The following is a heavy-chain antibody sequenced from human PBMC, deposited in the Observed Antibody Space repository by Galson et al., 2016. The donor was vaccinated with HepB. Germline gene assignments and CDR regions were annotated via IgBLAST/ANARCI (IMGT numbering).Heavy chain of an antibody. CDR1: GGSISSGGYS. Sequence: TLSLTCTVSGGSISSGGYSWSWIRQPPGKGLEWIGYIYHSGSTYYNPSLKSRVTISVDRSKNQFSLKLSSVTAADTAVYYCARDSRSHGMAAADPWGQGTLVTVSS. D-gene: IGHD6-13*01. J-gene: IGHJ5*02. V-gene: IGHV4-30-2*01. CDR2: IYHSGST. CDR3: ARDSRSHGMAAADP.